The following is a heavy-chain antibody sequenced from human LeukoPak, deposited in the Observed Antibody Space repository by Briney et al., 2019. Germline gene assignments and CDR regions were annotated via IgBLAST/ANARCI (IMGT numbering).Heavy chain of an antibody. CDR1: GGTFSSYA. CDR2: IIPILGIA. CDR3: ARDTASGYYVSDY. Sequence: SVKVSCKASGGTFSSYAISWVRQAPGQGLEWMGRIIPILGIANYAQKFQGRVTITADKSTSTAYMELSSLRSEDTAVYYCARDTASGYYVSDYWGQGTLVTASS. J-gene: IGHJ4*02. V-gene: IGHV1-69*04. D-gene: IGHD3-22*01.